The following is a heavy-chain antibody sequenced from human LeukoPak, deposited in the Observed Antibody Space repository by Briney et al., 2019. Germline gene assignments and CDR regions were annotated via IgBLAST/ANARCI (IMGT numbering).Heavy chain of an antibody. CDR1: GGSFSGYY. V-gene: IGHV4-34*01. D-gene: IGHD6-6*01. CDR2: INHSGST. J-gene: IGHJ4*02. Sequence: PSETLSLTCAVYGGSFSGYYWSWIRQPPGKGLEWIGEINHSGSTNYNPSLKSRVTISVGTSKNQFSLKLSSVTAADTAVYYCARGRRIAARPGFDYWGQGTLVTVSS. CDR3: ARGRRIAARPGFDY.